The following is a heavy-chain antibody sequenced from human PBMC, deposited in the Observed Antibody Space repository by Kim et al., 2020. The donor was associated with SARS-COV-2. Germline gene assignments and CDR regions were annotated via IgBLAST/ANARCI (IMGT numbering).Heavy chain of an antibody. Sequence: SETLSLTCAVYGESFSGYYWSWIRQPPGKGLEWIGEINHSGSTTYNPSLKSRVTISVDTSKNQFSLKLNPVTAADTAVYYCARGGSGSRHQYSSSWYPSHRYYFDYWGQGTLVTVSS. CDR2: INHSGST. D-gene: IGHD6-13*01. CDR1: GESFSGYY. V-gene: IGHV4-34*01. CDR3: ARGGSGSRHQYSSSWYPSHRYYFDY. J-gene: IGHJ4*02.